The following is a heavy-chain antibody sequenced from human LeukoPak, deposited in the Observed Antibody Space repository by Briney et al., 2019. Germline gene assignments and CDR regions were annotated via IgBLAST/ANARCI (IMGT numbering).Heavy chain of an antibody. Sequence: TGGSLRLSCAASRFTFSSYWMSWVRQAPGKGLEWVANIKQDGSERYYVDSVKGRFTISRDNSKNTLYLQMNSLRAEDTAVYYCARDDLGSSWNWFDPWGQGTLVTVSS. D-gene: IGHD6-13*01. J-gene: IGHJ5*02. CDR1: RFTFSSYW. V-gene: IGHV3-7*01. CDR3: ARDDLGSSWNWFDP. CDR2: IKQDGSER.